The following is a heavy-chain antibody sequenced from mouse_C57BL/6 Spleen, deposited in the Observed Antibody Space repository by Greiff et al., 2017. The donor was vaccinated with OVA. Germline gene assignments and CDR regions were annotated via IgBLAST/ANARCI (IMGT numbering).Heavy chain of an antibody. CDR2: IYPGDGDT. CDR3: AGGAITTVEATQSAMDY. J-gene: IGHJ4*01. CDR1: GYAFSSSW. Sequence: VQLQESGPELVKPGASVKISCKASGYAFSSSWMNWVKQRPGKGLEWIGRIYPGDGDTNYNGKFKGKATLTADKSSSTAYMQLSSLTSEDAAVYFCAGGAITTVEATQSAMDYWGQGTSVTVSS. V-gene: IGHV1-82*01. D-gene: IGHD1-1*01.